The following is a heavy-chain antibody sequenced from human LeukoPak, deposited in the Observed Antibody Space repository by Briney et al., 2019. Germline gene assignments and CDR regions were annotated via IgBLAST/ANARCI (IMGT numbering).Heavy chain of an antibody. V-gene: IGHV1-8*03. Sequence: ASVKVSCKASGYTFTSYDINWVRQATGQGLEWMGWMNPNSGNTGYAQKFQGRVTITRNTSISTAYMELSSLGSEDTAVYYCASGIVPGVFDYWGQGTLVTVSS. J-gene: IGHJ4*02. CDR2: MNPNSGNT. CDR3: ASGIVPGVFDY. D-gene: IGHD2-8*02. CDR1: GYTFTSYD.